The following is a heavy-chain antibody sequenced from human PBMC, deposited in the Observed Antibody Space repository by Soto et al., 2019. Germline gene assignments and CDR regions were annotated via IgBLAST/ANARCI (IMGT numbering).Heavy chain of an antibody. V-gene: IGHV1-18*04. CDR3: ARDTIVVVVAATPTFDP. CDR1: GYTFSNYA. CDR2: ISSYNSNNGDT. Sequence: ASVKVSCKTSGYTFSNYAISWVRQAPGQGLEWMGWISSYNSNNGDTKSAQMLQGRVTMTIDTSATTAYMELRSLRSDDTAVYYCARDTIVVVVAATPTFDPWGQGTLVTVSS. D-gene: IGHD2-15*01. J-gene: IGHJ5*02.